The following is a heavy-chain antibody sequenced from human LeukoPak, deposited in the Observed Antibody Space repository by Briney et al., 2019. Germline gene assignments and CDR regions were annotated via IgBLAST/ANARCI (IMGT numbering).Heavy chain of an antibody. CDR1: VGSINNFY. D-gene: IGHD3-10*01. Sequence: SETLSLTCTVSVGSINNFYWSWIRQPPGGGLEWIGYIYYSGTTNYNPSLESRVTISVDTSKNQFSLKLTSVTAADTAVYYCARSARLTLIRGVTGYHSLDVWGKGTKVTVSS. CDR2: IYYSGTT. CDR3: ARSARLTLIRGVTGYHSLDV. V-gene: IGHV4-59*01. J-gene: IGHJ6*04.